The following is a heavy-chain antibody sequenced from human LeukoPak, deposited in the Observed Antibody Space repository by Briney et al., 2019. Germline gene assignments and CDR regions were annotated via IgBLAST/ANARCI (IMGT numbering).Heavy chain of an antibody. Sequence: SETLSLTCAVSGGSISSSNWWSWVRQPPGKGLEWIGEIYHSGSTNYNPSLKSRVTISVDTSKNQFSLKLSSVTAADTAVYYCARTYCGGDCSFDYWGQGTLVTVSS. CDR2: IYHSGST. CDR3: ARTYCGGDCSFDY. D-gene: IGHD2-21*02. CDR1: GGSISSSNW. V-gene: IGHV4-4*02. J-gene: IGHJ4*02.